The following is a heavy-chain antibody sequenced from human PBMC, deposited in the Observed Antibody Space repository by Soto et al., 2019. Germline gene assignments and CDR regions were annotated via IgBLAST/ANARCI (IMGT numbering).Heavy chain of an antibody. CDR1: GGSISSYY. Sequence: SETLSLTCTVSGGSISSYYWSWIRQPPGKGLEWIGYIYYSGSTNYNPSLKSRVTISVDTSKNQFYLKLSNVTAADTAVYYCARAEISPGSTSSIWFDPWGQGTLVTVSS. D-gene: IGHD2-15*01. V-gene: IGHV4-59*01. J-gene: IGHJ5*02. CDR2: IYYSGST. CDR3: ARAEISPGSTSSIWFDP.